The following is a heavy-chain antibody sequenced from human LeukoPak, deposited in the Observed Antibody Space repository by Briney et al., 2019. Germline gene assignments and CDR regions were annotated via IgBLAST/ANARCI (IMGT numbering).Heavy chain of an antibody. CDR3: ARYGSSWSYFDY. J-gene: IGHJ4*02. CDR1: GGSISSYY. D-gene: IGHD6-13*01. V-gene: IGHV4-59*01. Sequence: SETLSLTSTVSGGSISSYYWSWIRQPPGKGLEWIGYIYYSGSTNYNPSLKSRVTISVDTSKNQFSLKLSSVTAADTAVYYCARYGSSWSYFDYWGQGTLVTVSS. CDR2: IYYSGST.